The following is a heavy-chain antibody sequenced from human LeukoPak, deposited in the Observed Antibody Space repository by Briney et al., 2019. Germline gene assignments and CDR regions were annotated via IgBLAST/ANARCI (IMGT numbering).Heavy chain of an antibody. CDR2: IYPGDSDT. CDR3: ATLDGYNVDYYYYYGMDV. J-gene: IGHJ6*02. Sequence: GESLKISCKGSGYSFTNYWIGWVRQMPGKGLEWMGIIYPGDSDTKYSPSFQGQVTISADKSISTAYLQWSSLKASDTAMYYCATLDGYNVDYYYYYGMDVWGQGTTVTVSS. V-gene: IGHV5-51*01. D-gene: IGHD5-24*01. CDR1: GYSFTNYW.